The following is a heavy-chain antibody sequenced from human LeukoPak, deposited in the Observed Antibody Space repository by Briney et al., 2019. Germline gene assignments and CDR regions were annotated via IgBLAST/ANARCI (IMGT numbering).Heavy chain of an antibody. Sequence: SVKVSCRASGGTFSSYAISWVRQAPGQGLEWMGGIIPIFGTANYAQKFQGRVTITADESTSTAYMELSSLRSEDTAVYYCARVSSVVGAFDIWGQGTMVTVSS. CDR2: IIPIFGTA. D-gene: IGHD1-26*01. CDR1: GGTFSSYA. J-gene: IGHJ3*02. CDR3: ARVSSVVGAFDI. V-gene: IGHV1-69*01.